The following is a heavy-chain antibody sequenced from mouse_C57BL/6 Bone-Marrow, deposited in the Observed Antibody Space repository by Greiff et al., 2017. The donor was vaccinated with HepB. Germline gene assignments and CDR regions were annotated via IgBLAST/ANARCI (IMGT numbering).Heavy chain of an antibody. J-gene: IGHJ2*01. CDR2: IYPGDGDT. V-gene: IGHV1-80*01. CDR3: AREDYYGTLDY. D-gene: IGHD1-1*01. CDR1: GYAFSSYW. Sequence: QVQLKQSGAELVKPGASVKISCKASGYAFSSYWMNWVKQRPGKGLEWIGQIYPGDGDTNYNGKFKGKATLTADKSSSTAYMQLSSLTSEDSAVYFCAREDYYGTLDYWGQGTTLTVSS.